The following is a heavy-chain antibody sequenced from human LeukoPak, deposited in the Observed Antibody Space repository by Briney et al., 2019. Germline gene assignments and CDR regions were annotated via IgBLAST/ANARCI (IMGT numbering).Heavy chain of an antibody. Sequence: SETLSLTCTVFGYSISSGYYWGWIRQPPGKGLEWIGSIYHSGSTYYNPSLKSRVTISVDTSKNQFSLKLSSVTAADTAVYYCARDARGSVVVIGRWGQGTLVTVSS. CDR3: ARDARGSVVVIGR. CDR1: GYSISSGYY. V-gene: IGHV4-38-2*02. J-gene: IGHJ4*02. D-gene: IGHD3-22*01. CDR2: IYHSGST.